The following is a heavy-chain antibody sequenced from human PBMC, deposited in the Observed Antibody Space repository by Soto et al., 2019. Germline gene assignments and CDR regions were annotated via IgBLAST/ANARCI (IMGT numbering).Heavy chain of an antibody. J-gene: IGHJ3*02. CDR1: GFNFSNNW. CDR3: AKDDNYCAGGICYDVFDI. Sequence: EVQLVESGGGLFKFGGPRGLSCVAPGFNFSNNWWTWAARPQGKGLGGVANIKRDGSETYLVDSVRGRFTISRDNAKNSLYLQMNSLRAEDTAVYYCAKDDNYCAGGICYDVFDIWGQGTMVTVSS. V-gene: IGHV3-7*05. CDR2: IKRDGSET. D-gene: IGHD2-8*02.